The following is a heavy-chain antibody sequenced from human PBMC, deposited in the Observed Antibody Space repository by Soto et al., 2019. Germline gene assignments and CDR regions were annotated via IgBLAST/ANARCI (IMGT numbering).Heavy chain of an antibody. Sequence: ASVKVSCKASGYTFTGYYMHWVRQAPGQGLEWMGWINPNSGGTNYAQKFQGRVTMTRDTSISTAYMELSRLRSDDTAVYYRARVLMTTVTSGYGMDVWGQGTTVTVSS. D-gene: IGHD4-17*01. CDR3: ARVLMTTVTSGYGMDV. CDR1: GYTFTGYY. J-gene: IGHJ6*02. V-gene: IGHV1-2*02. CDR2: INPNSGGT.